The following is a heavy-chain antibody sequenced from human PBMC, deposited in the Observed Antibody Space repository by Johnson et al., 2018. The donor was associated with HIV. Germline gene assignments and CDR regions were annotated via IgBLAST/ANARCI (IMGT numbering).Heavy chain of an antibody. CDR3: ARNTRITIFGVVIRHDAFDI. CDR1: GFTVSSNY. CDR2: ISWDGGST. J-gene: IGHJ3*02. D-gene: IGHD3-3*01. Sequence: VQLVESGGGLIQPGGSLILSCAASGFTVSSNYMSWVRQAPGKGLEWVSLISWDGGSTYYADSVKGRFTISRDNSKNSLYLQMNSLRAEDTALYYCARNTRITIFGVVIRHDAFDIWGQGTMVTVSS. V-gene: IGHV3-43D*03.